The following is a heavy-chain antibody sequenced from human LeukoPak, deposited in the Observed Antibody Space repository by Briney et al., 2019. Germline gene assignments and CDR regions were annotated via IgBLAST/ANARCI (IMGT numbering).Heavy chain of an antibody. D-gene: IGHD6-19*01. J-gene: IGHJ4*02. Sequence: ASVKVSCKASGYTFTSYGVSWLRQAPGQGLEWMAWISAKSGDTIYAQTLQDRVTVTTDTATGTAYMELRSLRSDDTAVYYCARDSSGWFFFDYWGQGTLVTVSS. CDR2: ISAKSGDT. V-gene: IGHV1-18*01. CDR1: GYTFTSYG. CDR3: ARDSSGWFFFDY.